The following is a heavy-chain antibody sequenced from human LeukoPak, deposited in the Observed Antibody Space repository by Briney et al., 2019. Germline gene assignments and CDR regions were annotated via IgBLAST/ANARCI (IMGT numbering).Heavy chain of an antibody. Sequence: GRSLRLSCAASGFTFSHYAMHWVRQAPGKGLEWVAVISYDGSNKCYADSVKGRFTISRDNSKNTLYLQMNSLRTEDTAVYYCVRDLYSYGHFDYWGQGTLVTVSS. D-gene: IGHD5-18*01. CDR3: VRDLYSYGHFDY. CDR1: GFTFSHYA. V-gene: IGHV3-30-3*01. J-gene: IGHJ4*02. CDR2: ISYDGSNK.